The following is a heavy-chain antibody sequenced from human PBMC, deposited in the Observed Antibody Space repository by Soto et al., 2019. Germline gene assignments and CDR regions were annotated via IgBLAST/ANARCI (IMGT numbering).Heavy chain of an antibody. CDR2: ITSGGTVF. D-gene: IGHD3-9*01. V-gene: IGHV3-48*03. Sequence: GGSLRLSCAASGFIFSSFEMNWVRQAPGKGLEWISMITSGGTVFYYADSVRGRFAISRDDTENSLHPQMNSLRVEDTAMYYCARGRYALGVWGQGTTVTVSS. CDR3: ARGRYALGV. J-gene: IGHJ6*02. CDR1: GFIFSSFE.